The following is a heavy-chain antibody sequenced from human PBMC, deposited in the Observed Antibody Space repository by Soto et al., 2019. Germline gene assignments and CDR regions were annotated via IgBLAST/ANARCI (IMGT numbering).Heavy chain of an antibody. CDR2: ISYDGSNK. V-gene: IGHV3-30-3*01. CDR3: ARGLLWFGEYSSPTDN. D-gene: IGHD3-10*01. Sequence: QVQLVESGGGGVQPGRSLRLSCAASGFTFSSYAMHWVRQAPGKGLEWVAVISYDGSNKYYADSVKGRFTISRDKDKHTLYLQMKSLRAEETGGYYCARGLLWFGEYSSPTDNWGPGPPVPGSP. CDR1: GFTFSSYA. J-gene: IGHJ4*01.